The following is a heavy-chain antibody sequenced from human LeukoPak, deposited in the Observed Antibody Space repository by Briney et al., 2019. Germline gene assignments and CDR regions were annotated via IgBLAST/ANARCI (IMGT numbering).Heavy chain of an antibody. CDR2: MNPNSGNT. J-gene: IGHJ6*02. CDR3: ASAYSSSWYNYYYYGMDV. CDR1: GYTFTSYD. D-gene: IGHD6-13*01. V-gene: IGHV1-8*01. Sequence: ASVKVSCKASGYTFTSYDINWVRQATGQGLEWMGWMNPNSGNTGYARKFQGRVTMTRNTSISTAYMELSSLRSEDTAVYYCASAYSSSWYNYYYYGMDVWGQGTTVTVSS.